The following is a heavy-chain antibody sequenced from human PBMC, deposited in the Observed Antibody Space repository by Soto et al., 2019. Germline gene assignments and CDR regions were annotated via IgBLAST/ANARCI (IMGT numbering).Heavy chain of an antibody. Sequence: EVQLVESGGDLVQPGGSLRLSCAASGFPFSLYLMSWVRQAPGKGLAWVANIGPDGSATYYMGSVKGRFTISRDNAKSSLYLQMDSLRVEDTAIYYCSRDICGRTTGCVNWGQGTQVIVSS. CDR3: SRDICGRTTGCVN. J-gene: IGHJ4*02. V-gene: IGHV3-7*01. D-gene: IGHD3-9*01. CDR1: GFPFSLYL. CDR2: IGPDGSAT.